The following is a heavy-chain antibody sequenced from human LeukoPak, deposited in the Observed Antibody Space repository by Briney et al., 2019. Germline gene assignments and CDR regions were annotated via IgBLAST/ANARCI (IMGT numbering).Heavy chain of an antibody. Sequence: TGGSLRLSCAASGFTFSSYAMSWVRQAPGKGLEWVSAISGSGGSTYYADSVKGRFTISRDYSKNTLYLQMNSLRAEDTAVYYCAKDRIRSTSCSTFDYWGQGTLVTVSP. CDR3: AKDRIRSTSCSTFDY. V-gene: IGHV3-23*01. CDR1: GFTFSSYA. D-gene: IGHD2-2*02. J-gene: IGHJ4*02. CDR2: ISGSGGST.